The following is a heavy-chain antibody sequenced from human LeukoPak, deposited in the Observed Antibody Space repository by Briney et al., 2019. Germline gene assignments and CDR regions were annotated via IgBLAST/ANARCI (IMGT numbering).Heavy chain of an antibody. CDR1: GYSFTSYW. J-gene: IGHJ6*02. V-gene: IGHV5-51*01. CDR2: IYPGDSDT. CDR3: ARRNTVTTGGYYYYGMDV. Sequence: GESLKISCKGSGYSFTSYWIGWVRQMPGKGLEWMGIIYPGDSDTRYSPSFQGQVTISADKSISTAYLQWSSLKASDTAMYYCARRNTVTTGGYYYYGMDVWGQGTTVTVSS. D-gene: IGHD4-17*01.